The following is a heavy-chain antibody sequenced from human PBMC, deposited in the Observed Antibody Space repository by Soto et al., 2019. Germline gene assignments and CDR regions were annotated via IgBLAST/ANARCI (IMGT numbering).Heavy chain of an antibody. Sequence: GGSLRLSCAASGFTFSSCAMSWVRQAPGKGLEWVSGISGSGGGTYYADSVKGRFTISRDNSKNTLYLQMNSLRAEDTAVYYCARGVGYSGSFEDAFDIWGQGKTVTVSS. CDR1: GFTFSSCA. CDR3: ARGVGYSGSFEDAFDI. CDR2: ISGSGGGT. V-gene: IGHV3-23*01. J-gene: IGHJ3*02. D-gene: IGHD1-26*01.